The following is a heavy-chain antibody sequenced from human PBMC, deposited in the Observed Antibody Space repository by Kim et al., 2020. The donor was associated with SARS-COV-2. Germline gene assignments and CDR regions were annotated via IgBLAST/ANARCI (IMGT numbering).Heavy chain of an antibody. Sequence: DAVKGRFTIARDNSKNRLYLRMSSVRGEDTSVYYCARGMVRGVKTWESGYWGQGTLVTVSS. J-gene: IGHJ4*02. D-gene: IGHD3-10*01. V-gene: IGHV3-30*13. CDR3: ARGMVRGVKTWESGY.